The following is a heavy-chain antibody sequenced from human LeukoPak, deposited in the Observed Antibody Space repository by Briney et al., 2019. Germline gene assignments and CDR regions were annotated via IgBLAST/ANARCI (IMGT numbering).Heavy chain of an antibody. CDR2: INPNSGGT. V-gene: IGHV1-2*02. CDR3: ARDYQSSGYFDY. Sequence: SVKVSCKASGYTFTGYYMHWVRQAPGQGLEWMGWINPNSGGTNYAQKFQGRVTMTRDTSISTAYMELSRLRSDDTAVYYCARDYQSSGYFDYWGQGTLVTVSS. J-gene: IGHJ4*02. D-gene: IGHD3-22*01. CDR1: GYTFTGYY.